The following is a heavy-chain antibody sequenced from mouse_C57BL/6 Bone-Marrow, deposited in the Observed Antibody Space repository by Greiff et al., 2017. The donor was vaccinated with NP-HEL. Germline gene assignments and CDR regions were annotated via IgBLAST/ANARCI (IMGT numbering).Heavy chain of an antibody. CDR2: IDPSDSET. CDR3: AREDYGRLDY. J-gene: IGHJ4*01. V-gene: IGHV1-52*01. Sequence: QVQLQQSGAELVRPGSSVKLSCTASGYTFTSYCMPWVPQRPIQGLEWIGNIDPSDSETHYNQKFKDKATLTVDKSSSTAYMQLSSLTSEDSAVYYCAREDYGRLDYWGQGTSVTVSA. CDR1: GYTFTSYC. D-gene: IGHD1-1*02.